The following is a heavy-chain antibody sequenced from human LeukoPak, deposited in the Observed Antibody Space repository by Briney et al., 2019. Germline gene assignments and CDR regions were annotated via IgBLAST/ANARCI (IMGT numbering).Heavy chain of an antibody. CDR3: ARADPLAYTMVRGVEDAFDI. CDR1: GYSFTSYW. Sequence: GESLKISCKGSGYSFTSYWIGWVRQMPGKGLEWMGIIYPGDSDTRYSPSFQGQVTISADKSIGTAYLQWSSLKASDTAMYYCARADPLAYTMVRGVEDAFDIWGQATMVTVSS. CDR2: IYPGDSDT. J-gene: IGHJ3*02. D-gene: IGHD3-10*01. V-gene: IGHV5-51*01.